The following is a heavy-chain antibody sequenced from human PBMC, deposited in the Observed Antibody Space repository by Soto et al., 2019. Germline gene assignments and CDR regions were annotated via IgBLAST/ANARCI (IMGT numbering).Heavy chain of an antibody. J-gene: IGHJ4*02. V-gene: IGHV3-7*01. CDR1: GFAFSRYW. D-gene: IGHD2-21*02. Sequence: PGGSLRLSCAASGFAFSRYWMSWVRQAPGKGLEWVANIKEDGTEKYYVDSVKGRFTISRDNAKNSLYLQMSSLRAEDTAVYYGASGIRTAEVACGNWGKGSLV. CDR2: IKEDGTEK. CDR3: ASGIRTAEVACGN.